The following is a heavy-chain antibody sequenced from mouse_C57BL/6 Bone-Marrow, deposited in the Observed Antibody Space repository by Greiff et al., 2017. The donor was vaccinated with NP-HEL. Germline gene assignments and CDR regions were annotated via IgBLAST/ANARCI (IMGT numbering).Heavy chain of an antibody. CDR1: GYSITSDY. CDR2: ISYSGST. J-gene: IGHJ1*03. Sequence: EVKLMESGPGLAKPSQTLSLTCSVTGYSITSDYWNWIRKFPGNKLEYMGYISYSGSTYYNPSLKSRISITRDTSKNQYYLQLNSVTTEDTATYSCARGGGNYVRYFDVWGTGTTVTVSS. D-gene: IGHD2-1*01. V-gene: IGHV3-8*01. CDR3: ARGGGNYVRYFDV.